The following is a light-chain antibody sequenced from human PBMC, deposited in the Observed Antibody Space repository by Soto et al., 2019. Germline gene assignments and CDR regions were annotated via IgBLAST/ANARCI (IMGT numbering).Light chain of an antibody. J-gene: IGKJ1*01. CDR3: QQYGSSPSWT. CDR1: QSVSGNF. CDR2: DAS. Sequence: ESVLTQAPGSLSLSPGERATLSCRASQSVSGNFLAWYQHKPGQAPRLLIYDASTRLTGIPDRFSGSGSGTDFTLTISRLEPEDFAVYYCQQYGSSPSWTFGQGTKVDIK. V-gene: IGKV3-20*01.